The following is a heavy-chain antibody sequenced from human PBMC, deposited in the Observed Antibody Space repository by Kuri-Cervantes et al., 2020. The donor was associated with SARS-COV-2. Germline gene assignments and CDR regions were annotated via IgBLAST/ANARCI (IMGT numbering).Heavy chain of an antibody. Sequence: ASVKVSCKASGYTFTSYGISWVRQAPGQGLEWMGWISAYNGNTNYAQKLQGRVTMTTDTSTSTAYMELRSLTSEDTAMYYCACPHGYFDFWSGKTPFDNWGQGTLVTVSS. CDR1: GYTFTSYG. V-gene: IGHV1-18*04. J-gene: IGHJ4*02. CDR2: ISAYNGNT. D-gene: IGHD3-3*01. CDR3: ACPHGYFDFWSGKTPFDN.